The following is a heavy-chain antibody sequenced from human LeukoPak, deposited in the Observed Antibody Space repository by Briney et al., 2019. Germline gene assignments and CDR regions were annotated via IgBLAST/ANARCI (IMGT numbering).Heavy chain of an antibody. CDR1: GFTFSSYD. J-gene: IGHJ3*02. D-gene: IGHD3-9*01. CDR3: ARAHDILTGDAFDI. CDR2: IGTAGDT. Sequence: GGSLRLSCAASGFTFSSYDMHWVRQATGKGLEWVSGIGTAGDTYYPGSVKGRFTISRENAKNSSYLQMNSLRAGDTAVYYCARAHDILTGDAFDIWGQGTMVTVSS. V-gene: IGHV3-13*04.